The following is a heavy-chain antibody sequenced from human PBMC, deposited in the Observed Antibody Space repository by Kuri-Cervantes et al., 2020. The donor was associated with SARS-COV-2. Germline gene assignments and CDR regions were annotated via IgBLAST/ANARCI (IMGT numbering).Heavy chain of an antibody. Sequence: GGSLRLSCAASEFTLKRSCVHWVRLAPGKGLEWVAVMSYDGSNKYYADSVKGRFTISRDNSKNTLYLQMNSLRAEDTAVYYCAREDLGYCSSTSCPLVDYWGQGTLVTVSS. V-gene: IGHV3-30*19. J-gene: IGHJ4*02. CDR3: AREDLGYCSSTSCPLVDY. D-gene: IGHD2-2*01. CDR2: MSYDGSNK. CDR1: EFTLKRSC.